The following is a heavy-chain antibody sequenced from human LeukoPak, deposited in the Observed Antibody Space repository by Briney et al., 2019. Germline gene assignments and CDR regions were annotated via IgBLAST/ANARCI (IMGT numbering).Heavy chain of an antibody. V-gene: IGHV1-69*13. CDR1: GGTFSSYA. J-gene: IGHJ4*02. CDR2: IIPIFGTA. D-gene: IGHD1-26*01. Sequence: ASVKVSCKASGGTFSSYAISWVRQAPGQGLEWMGGIIPIFGTANYAQKFQGRVTITADESTSTAYMELSSLRSEDTAVYYCARDYDPYSGRPPGYYWGQGTLVTVSS. CDR3: ARDYDPYSGRPPGYY.